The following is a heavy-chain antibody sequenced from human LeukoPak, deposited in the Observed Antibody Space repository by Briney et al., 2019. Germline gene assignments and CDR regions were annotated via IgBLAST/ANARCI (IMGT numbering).Heavy chain of an antibody. CDR2: IYQTGTT. J-gene: IGHJ3*02. D-gene: IGHD6-19*01. Sequence: SETLSLTCAVSGGSITTSLWWTWVRQPPGKGLEWIGEIYQTGTTHYNPSLKSRVIISVDKSNNEFSLHLNSVTAADTAVYYCARAVLGIAVAGTYRAFDIWGQGTMVTVSS. CDR1: GGSITTSLW. V-gene: IGHV4-4*02. CDR3: ARAVLGIAVAGTYRAFDI.